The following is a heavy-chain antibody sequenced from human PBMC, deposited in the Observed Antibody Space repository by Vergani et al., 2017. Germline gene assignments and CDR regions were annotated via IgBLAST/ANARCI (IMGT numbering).Heavy chain of an antibody. CDR1: GGSISSTY. V-gene: IGHV4-59*01. J-gene: IGHJ6*03. CDR2: IYSSGST. D-gene: IGHD2-15*01. Sequence: QVQLQESAPGLVKHPETLSLTSTVSGGSISSTYWSWIRQPPGKGLEWIVVIYSSGSTNYNPSLKSRVTISLDTSKNQFSLQLNSVTAADTAMYYCARVSRGGGYYYYYMGVWGKGTTVTVSS. CDR3: ARVSRGGGYYYYYMGV.